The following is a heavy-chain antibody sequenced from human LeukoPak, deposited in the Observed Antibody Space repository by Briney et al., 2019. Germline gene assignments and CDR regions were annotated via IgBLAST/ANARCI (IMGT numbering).Heavy chain of an antibody. CDR2: VYYSGGT. Sequence: SETLSLTCTVSGGSISSRGYYWGWVRQPPGKGLEWIGSVYYSGGTYSNPSLKSRVTISVDTSTNQFSLKLSSVTAVDTAVYYCARGVPYSSGHGDFDYWGQGALVTVSS. D-gene: IGHD6-19*01. CDR3: ARGVPYSSGHGDFDY. CDR1: GGSISSRGYY. J-gene: IGHJ4*02. V-gene: IGHV4-39*01.